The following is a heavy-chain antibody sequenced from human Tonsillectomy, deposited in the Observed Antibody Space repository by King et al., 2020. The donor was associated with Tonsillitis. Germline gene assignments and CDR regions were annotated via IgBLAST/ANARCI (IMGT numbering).Heavy chain of an antibody. V-gene: IGHV3-30-3*01. CDR1: GFTFSSYA. CDR2: ISYEGSNK. Sequence: VQLVESGGGVVQTGRYLRLSCAASGFTFSSYAMHWVRQAPGKGLEWVAVISYEGSNKDDADSVKGRFTISRDNSKNTLYLQMNSLRDEDTAVYYCARDLGEGRSGSYSEYFQHWGQGTLVTVSS. D-gene: IGHD1-26*01. J-gene: IGHJ1*01. CDR3: ARDLGEGRSGSYSEYFQH.